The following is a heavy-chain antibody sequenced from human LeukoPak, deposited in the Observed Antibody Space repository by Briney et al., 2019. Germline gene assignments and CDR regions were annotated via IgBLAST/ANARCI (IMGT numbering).Heavy chain of an antibody. CDR2: ISYDGSNK. CDR1: GFTFSSYG. V-gene: IGHV3-30*18. D-gene: IGHD2-15*01. Sequence: GRSLRLSCAASGFTFSSYGMHWVRQAPGKGLEWVAVISYDGSNKYYADSVKGRFTISRDSSKNTLYLQMNSLRAEDTAVYYCAKGYCSGGSCYWKVLGLDYWGQGTLVTVSS. J-gene: IGHJ4*02. CDR3: AKGYCSGGSCYWKVLGLDY.